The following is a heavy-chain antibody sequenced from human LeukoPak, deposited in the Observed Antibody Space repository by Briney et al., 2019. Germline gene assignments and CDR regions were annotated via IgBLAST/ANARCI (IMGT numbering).Heavy chain of an antibody. V-gene: IGHV3-7*01. Sequence: GGSLRLSCAASGFIFGNYWMTWVRQAPGKGLEWVAIIKQDGSERYYVDAVKGRFTISRDDAKNSLYLQMNSLRVEDTAIYYCAXSSXXXXXWTYYLADYWGQGTLVTVSS. CDR3: AXSSXXXXXWTYYLADY. CDR2: IKQDGSER. D-gene: IGHD3/OR15-3a*01. CDR1: GFIFGNYW. J-gene: IGHJ4*02.